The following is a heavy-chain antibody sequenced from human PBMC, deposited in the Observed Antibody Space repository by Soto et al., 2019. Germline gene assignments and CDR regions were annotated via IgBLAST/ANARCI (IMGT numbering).Heavy chain of an antibody. D-gene: IGHD5-12*01. CDR1: GHTFTNYY. Sequence: ASVKVSCKASGHTFTNYYMHWVRQAPGQGLEWMGLINPRDESISYAQKLQGRVTVTRDTSTSTVYMELSSLRSDDTAVYYCAREGDGYKYFDQWGKGPLVTVSS. V-gene: IGHV1-46*04. J-gene: IGHJ4*02. CDR3: AREGDGYKYFDQ. CDR2: INPRDESI.